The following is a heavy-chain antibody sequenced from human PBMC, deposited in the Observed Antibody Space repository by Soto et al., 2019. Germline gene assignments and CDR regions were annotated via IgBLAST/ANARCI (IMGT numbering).Heavy chain of an antibody. V-gene: IGHV1-18*01. J-gene: IGHJ4*02. Sequence: ASVKVSCKASGYTFNAYGISWVRQAPGRGLEWMGWVSAYNGDTNYAPSLQGRVTMTTDTSTNTAYMELRSLRSDDTAVYFCARIRNYALQAPFDYWGQGTLVTVSS. CDR1: GYTFNAYG. CDR2: VSAYNGDT. D-gene: IGHD3-16*01. CDR3: ARIRNYALQAPFDY.